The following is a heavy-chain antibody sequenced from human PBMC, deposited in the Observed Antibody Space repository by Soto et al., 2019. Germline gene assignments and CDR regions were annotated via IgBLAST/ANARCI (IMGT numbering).Heavy chain of an antibody. CDR2: ISGSDDST. V-gene: IGHV3-23*01. CDR1: GFTFSSYA. CDR3: AKRSSSSTFDY. D-gene: IGHD6-6*01. Sequence: EVQLLESGGGLVQPGESLRLSCAASGFTFSSYAMSWVRQAPGKGLEWVSVISGSDDSTYYADSVKGRFTISRGNSKNTLYLKMNSLRAEDTAVYYCAKRSSSSTFDYWGQGTLVTVSS. J-gene: IGHJ4*02.